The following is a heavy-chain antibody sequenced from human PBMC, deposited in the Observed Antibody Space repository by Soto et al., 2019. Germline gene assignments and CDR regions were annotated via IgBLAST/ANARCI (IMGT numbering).Heavy chain of an antibody. CDR3: XXXXXXXXXXNQGFDY. CDR2: IGTAGDT. J-gene: IGHJ4*02. D-gene: IGHD1-20*01. V-gene: IGHV3-13*01. Sequence: EVQLVESGGGLVQPGGSLRLSCAASGFTFSSYDMHWVRQATGKGLEWVSAIGTAGDTYYPGSVKGRFTISRENAKNSXXXXXXXXXXXXXXXXXXXXXXXXXXXXNQGFDYWGQGTLVTVSS. CDR1: GFTFSSYD.